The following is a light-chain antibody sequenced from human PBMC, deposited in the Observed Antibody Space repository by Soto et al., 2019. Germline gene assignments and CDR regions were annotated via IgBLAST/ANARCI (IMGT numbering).Light chain of an antibody. Sequence: NFMLTQPHSVSESPGQTVTISCTGSSGNIASNYVQWYQQRPGSAPTTVIYDDDQRPSGVPDRFSGSIDSSSNSASLTIAGLRAEDEAVYYCQSYDSSSVVFGGGTKVTVL. J-gene: IGLJ2*01. CDR3: QSYDSSSVV. V-gene: IGLV6-57*02. CDR1: SGNIASNY. CDR2: DDD.